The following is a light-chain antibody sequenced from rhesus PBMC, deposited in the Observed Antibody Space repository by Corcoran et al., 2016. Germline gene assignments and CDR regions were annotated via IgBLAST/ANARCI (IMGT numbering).Light chain of an antibody. CDR3: QHRSGILFT. CDR1: QGISNN. V-gene: IGKV1S13*01. Sequence: DIQMTQSPSSLSAPVGDTVTVTCQASQGISNNLAWYHQKPGKVPKLLIYAASTLQSGGPSRLRGSGSGTVYTLTIISLQPEDFAAYSCQHRSGILFTFGPGTKLYI. J-gene: IGKJ3*01. CDR2: AAS.